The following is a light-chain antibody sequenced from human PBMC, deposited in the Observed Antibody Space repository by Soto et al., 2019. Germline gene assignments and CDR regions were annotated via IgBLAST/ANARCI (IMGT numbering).Light chain of an antibody. CDR2: NDN. V-gene: IGLV1-47*02. J-gene: IGLJ3*02. Sequence: QPVLTQPPSASGTPGQRVTISCSGSTSNIGSNSVYWYRQLPGTAPKLLIYNDNKRPAGVPDRFSGSKSGTSASLAISGLRSEDEAGYFCAAWDDSLSGPVFGGGTQLTVL. CDR1: TSNIGSNS. CDR3: AAWDDSLSGPV.